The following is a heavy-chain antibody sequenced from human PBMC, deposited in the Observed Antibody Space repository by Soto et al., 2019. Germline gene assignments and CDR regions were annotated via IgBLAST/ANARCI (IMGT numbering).Heavy chain of an antibody. J-gene: IGHJ4*02. D-gene: IGHD1-26*01. CDR3: ERGVVGTPFDN. Sequence: QPGGSLRLSCAASGFTFSDYGMHWFRQAPGKGLERVAVISYDGKSQVYADSVKGRFTISKDNSKNTLYLQLNSLKLEDSAVYHCERGVVGTPFDNWGQGNLVTVSS. V-gene: IGHV3-30*03. CDR2: ISYDGKSQ. CDR1: GFTFSDYG.